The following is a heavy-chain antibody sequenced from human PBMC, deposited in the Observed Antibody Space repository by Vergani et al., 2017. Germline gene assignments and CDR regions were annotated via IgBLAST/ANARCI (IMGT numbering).Heavy chain of an antibody. D-gene: IGHD4-23*01. CDR3: TRDPCGGNCS. Sequence: EVQLVESGGGLVQPGRSLRLSCTASGFTFGDYAMSWVRQAPGKGLEWVGFIRSKAYGGTTEYAASVQGRFTISRDDSKSIAYLQMNSLKTEDTAVYYCTRDPCGGNCSWGQGTLVTVSS. V-gene: IGHV3-49*04. CDR1: GFTFGDYA. J-gene: IGHJ5*02. CDR2: IRSKAYGGTT.